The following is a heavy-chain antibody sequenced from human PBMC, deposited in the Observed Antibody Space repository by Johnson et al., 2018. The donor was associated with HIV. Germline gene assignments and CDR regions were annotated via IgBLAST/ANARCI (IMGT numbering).Heavy chain of an antibody. D-gene: IGHD6-13*01. CDR2: MNADGKSP. CDR1: GFTFINYW. J-gene: IGHJ3*02. V-gene: IGHV3-74*01. CDR3: AREQELIGERAFDI. Sequence: VQLVESGGGLVQPGGSLRLSCAASGFTFINYWMHWVRQAPGKGLVWVSRMNADGKSPTYADSVKGRFTISRDNAKNTLYLQMNSLRAEDTAVYYCAREQELIGERAFDIWGQGTMVTVSS.